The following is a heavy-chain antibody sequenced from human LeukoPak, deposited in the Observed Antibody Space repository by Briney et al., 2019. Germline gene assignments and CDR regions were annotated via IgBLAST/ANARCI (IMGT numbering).Heavy chain of an antibody. CDR3: TNDPWDRAGDY. D-gene: IGHD1-26*01. V-gene: IGHV3-23*01. Sequence: PGGSLRLSCAASGFTFSSYAMSWVRQAPGKGLEWVSGISGSGGSTYYADSVKGRFTISRDNSKNTLYLQMNSLRAEDTAVCYCTNDPWDRAGDYWGQGTLVTVSS. J-gene: IGHJ4*02. CDR1: GFTFSSYA. CDR2: ISGSGGST.